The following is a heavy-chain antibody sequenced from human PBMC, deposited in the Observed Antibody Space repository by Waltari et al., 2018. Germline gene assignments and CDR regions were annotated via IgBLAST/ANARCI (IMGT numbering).Heavy chain of an antibody. CDR2: IRHDGNNK. J-gene: IGHJ3*01. CDR1: GFTFTNFG. D-gene: IGHD4-17*01. CDR3: VKDGDSFVPGYDAFDV. Sequence: VHLEEFGGGVVQPGGSMTLSCAASGFTFTNFGMHWVRQAPGKGLEWLTFIRHDGNNKYYADSVKGRFIISRDNSKNTLYLQINSLRADDTAIYYCVKDGDSFVPGYDAFDVWGQGTMVTVSS. V-gene: IGHV3-30*02.